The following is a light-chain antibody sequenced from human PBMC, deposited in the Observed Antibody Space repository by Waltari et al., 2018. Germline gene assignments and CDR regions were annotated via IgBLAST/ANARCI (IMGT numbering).Light chain of an antibody. V-gene: IGKV4-1*01. J-gene: IGKJ2*01. CDR1: QNILYNSNNRNY. Sequence: DIVMTQSPDSLAVSLGERATVNCKSSQNILYNSNNRNYLAWYQQKPGQPPKLLIYWASTRESGVPDRFSGSGSGTDFTLTISSLQAEDVAVYFCQQHYSTPFTFGQGTKLEIK. CDR2: WAS. CDR3: QQHYSTPFT.